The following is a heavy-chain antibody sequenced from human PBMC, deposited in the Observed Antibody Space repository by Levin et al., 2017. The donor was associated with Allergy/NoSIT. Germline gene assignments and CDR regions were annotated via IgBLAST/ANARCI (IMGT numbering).Heavy chain of an antibody. J-gene: IGHJ6*03. V-gene: IGHV3-43*01. CDR3: AKDKLGVYSNRYYYYYMDV. D-gene: IGHD4-11*01. CDR2: ISWDGGST. CDR1: GFTFDDYT. Sequence: PGESLKISCAASGFTFDDYTMHWVRQAPGKGLEWVSLISWDGGSTYYADSVKGRFTISRDNSKNSLYLQMNSLRTEDTALYYCAKDKLGVYSNRYYYYYMDVWGKGTTVTVSS.